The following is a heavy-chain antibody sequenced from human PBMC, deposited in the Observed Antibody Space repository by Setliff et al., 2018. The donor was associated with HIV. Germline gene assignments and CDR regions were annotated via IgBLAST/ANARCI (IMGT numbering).Heavy chain of an antibody. D-gene: IGHD2-8*02. Sequence: GASVKVSCKVSGYTLTELSIHWVRQAPGKGLEWMGRIDPEDGERMFAEKFQGRVTIAADTSTDTAYMELSSLRSEDTAVYYCATGSYGATWYGTGGFDVWGQGTLVTVSS. CDR1: GYTLTELS. CDR3: ATGSYGATWYGTGGFDV. CDR2: IDPEDGER. J-gene: IGHJ3*01. V-gene: IGHV1-24*01.